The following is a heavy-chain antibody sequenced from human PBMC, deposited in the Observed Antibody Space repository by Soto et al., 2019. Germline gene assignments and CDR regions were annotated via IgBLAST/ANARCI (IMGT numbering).Heavy chain of an antibody. CDR1: GFTFSSYA. CDR2: ISGSGGST. Sequence: HPGGSLRLSCAASGFTFSSYAMSWVRQAPGKGLEWVSAISGSGGSTYYADSVKGRFTISRDNSKNTLYLQMNSLRAEDTAVYYCAKGGRIVVVVAATNPLDYWGQGTLVTVSS. V-gene: IGHV3-23*01. D-gene: IGHD2-15*01. J-gene: IGHJ4*02. CDR3: AKGGRIVVVVAATNPLDY.